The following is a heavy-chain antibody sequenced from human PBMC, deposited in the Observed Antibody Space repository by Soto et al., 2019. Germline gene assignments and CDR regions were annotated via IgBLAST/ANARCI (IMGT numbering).Heavy chain of an antibody. V-gene: IGHV1-18*01. CDR3: ARTTSIEGAAAGGVFDY. Sequence: QVQLVQSGAEVKKPGASVKVSCKASGYTFTSYGISWVRQAPGQGLEWMGWISAYNGNTNYAQKLQGRVTMTTDTSTSTAYMELRSLRSDDTAVYSCARTTSIEGAAAGGVFDYWGQGTLVTVSS. CDR2: ISAYNGNT. D-gene: IGHD6-13*01. J-gene: IGHJ4*02. CDR1: GYTFTSYG.